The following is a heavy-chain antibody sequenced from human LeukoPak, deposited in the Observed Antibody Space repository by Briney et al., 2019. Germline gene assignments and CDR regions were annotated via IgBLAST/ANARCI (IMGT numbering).Heavy chain of an antibody. CDR2: INHSGST. Sequence: SETLSLTCAVYGGSFSGYYWSWIRQPPGKGLEWIGGINHSGSTNYNPSLKSRVTISVDTSKNQFSLKLSSVTAADTAVYYCARGGPYCSGGSCYGYYFDYWGQGTLVTVSS. CDR3: ARGGPYCSGGSCYGYYFDY. CDR1: GGSFSGYY. V-gene: IGHV4-34*01. J-gene: IGHJ4*02. D-gene: IGHD2-15*01.